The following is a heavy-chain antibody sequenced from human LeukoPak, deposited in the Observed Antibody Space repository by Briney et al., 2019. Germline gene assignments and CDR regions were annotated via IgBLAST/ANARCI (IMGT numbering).Heavy chain of an antibody. Sequence: INPDGSRTDYADSVRGRFTISRDNAKNTLYLQMNSLRVEDTAVYFCAKSMTGLDDYWGQGTLVTVSS. CDR3: AKSMTGLDDY. J-gene: IGHJ4*02. CDR2: INPDGSRT. D-gene: IGHD3-9*01. V-gene: IGHV3-74*01.